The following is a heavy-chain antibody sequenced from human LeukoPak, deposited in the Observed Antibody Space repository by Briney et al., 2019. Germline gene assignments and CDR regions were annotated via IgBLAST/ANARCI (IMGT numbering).Heavy chain of an antibody. Sequence: GASVKVSCKASGYTFTHNYIHWLRQAPGPGLEWRGWMDSNSGGTKYAQKFQGRVTMTRDTSISTAYMELSRLGFDDTAVYYCARGWGYDYRVNNWFDPWGQGTPVTVSS. J-gene: IGHJ5*02. V-gene: IGHV1-2*02. D-gene: IGHD5-12*01. CDR3: ARGWGYDYRVNNWFDP. CDR1: GYTFTHNY. CDR2: MDSNSGGT.